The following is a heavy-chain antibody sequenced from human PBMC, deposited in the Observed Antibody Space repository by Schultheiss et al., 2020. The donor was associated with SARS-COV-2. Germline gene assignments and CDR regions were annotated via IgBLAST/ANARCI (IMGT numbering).Heavy chain of an antibody. CDR1: GFAFRDYQ. CDR3: ATCLKWGSWDNYFDY. J-gene: IGHJ4*02. V-gene: IGHV3-11*01. CDR2: ISSRGSTI. D-gene: IGHD1-26*01. Sequence: GESLKISCAASGFAFRDYQMSWIRQAPGKGLEWVSYISSRGSTIYYADSVKGRFTISRDNAKNSLYLQMNTLRAEDTAVYYCATCLKWGSWDNYFDYWGQGTLVTVSS.